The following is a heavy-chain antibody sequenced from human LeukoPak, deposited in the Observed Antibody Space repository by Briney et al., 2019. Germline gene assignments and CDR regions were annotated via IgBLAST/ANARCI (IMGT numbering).Heavy chain of an antibody. Sequence: QXXSLTCTVSGGSISSGGYYWTWSRQHPGQGLEWIGYIYYSGSTYYNPSLKSRVTISVDTSRHQVSLKLTSVTAADTAVYYCARGLYYTFWSGSYAEDRFFDYWGQGTLVTVSS. J-gene: IGHJ4*02. D-gene: IGHD3-3*01. CDR2: IYYSGST. CDR1: GGSISSGGYY. V-gene: IGHV4-31*03. CDR3: ARGLYYTFWSGSYAEDRFFDY.